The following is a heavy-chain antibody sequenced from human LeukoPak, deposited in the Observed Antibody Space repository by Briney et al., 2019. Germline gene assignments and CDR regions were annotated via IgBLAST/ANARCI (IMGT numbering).Heavy chain of an antibody. CDR1: GFTFTSSA. CDR3: AEKTAYDILTGYKN. V-gene: IGHV1-58*02. J-gene: IGHJ4*02. Sequence: ASVKVSCKASGFTFTSSAMQWVRQARGQRREGIGWIVVGSGNTNYAQKFQERVTITRDMSTSTAYMELSSLRSEDTAVYFCAEKTAYDILTGYKNWGQGTLVTVSS. D-gene: IGHD3-9*01. CDR2: IVVGSGNT.